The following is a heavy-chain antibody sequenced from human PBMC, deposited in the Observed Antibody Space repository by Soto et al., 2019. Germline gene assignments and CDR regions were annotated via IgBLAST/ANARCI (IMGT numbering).Heavy chain of an antibody. V-gene: IGHV3-48*03. CDR2: IDSSGSGI. Sequence: GGSLRLSCVGSGFTFSYYEMNWVRQAPGKGLEWVSYIDSSGSGIYYADSMKGRFTTFRDNAKNSLYLQMNSLRGEDTAVYHCAREELNCGGDCFVYWGQGTPVTVSS. D-gene: IGHD2-21*01. CDR1: GFTFSYYE. J-gene: IGHJ4*02. CDR3: AREELNCGGDCFVY.